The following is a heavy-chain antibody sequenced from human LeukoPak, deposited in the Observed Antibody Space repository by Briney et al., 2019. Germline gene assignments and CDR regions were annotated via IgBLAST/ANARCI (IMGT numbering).Heavy chain of an antibody. CDR2: IIPIFGTA. CDR3: ARAPRGYDFWSGYTHTGYYYMDV. V-gene: IGHV1-69*05. D-gene: IGHD3-3*01. Sequence: ASVKVSCKASGGTFSSHAISWVRQAPGQGLEWMGGIIPIFGTANYAQKFQGRVTITTDESTSTAYMELSSLRSEDTAVYYCARAPRGYDFWSGYTHTGYYYMDVWGKGTTVTVSS. CDR1: GGTFSSHA. J-gene: IGHJ6*03.